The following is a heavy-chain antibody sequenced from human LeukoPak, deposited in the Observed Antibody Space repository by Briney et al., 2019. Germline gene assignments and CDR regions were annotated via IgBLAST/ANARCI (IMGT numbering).Heavy chain of an antibody. V-gene: IGHV4-30-4*01. CDR3: ARQEYYYDTSGSRDAFDT. J-gene: IGHJ3*02. D-gene: IGHD3-22*01. CDR2: IYYSGST. CDR1: GDSINSGGYF. Sequence: SQTLSLTCTVSGDSINSGGYFWSWIRQHPGKGLEWIGYIYYSGSTYYNPSLKSRVTMSVDTSKNQFSLRVSSVTAADTAVYYCARQEYYYDTSGSRDAFDTWGQGTMVTVSS.